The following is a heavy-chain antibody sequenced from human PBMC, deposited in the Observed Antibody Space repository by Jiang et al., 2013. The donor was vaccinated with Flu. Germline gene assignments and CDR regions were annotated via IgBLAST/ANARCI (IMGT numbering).Heavy chain of an antibody. CDR1: GYSFTAYW. J-gene: IGHJ4*02. Sequence: GAEVKKPGESLKISCKGSGYSFTAYWISWVRQMPGKGLEWMGRFDPSDSYTNYSPSFQGHVTISADKSISTAYLQWSSLKASDIAMYYCARLRDGSLDYWGQGTLVTVSS. V-gene: IGHV5-10-1*01. D-gene: IGHD1-26*01. CDR2: FDPSDSYT. CDR3: ARLRDGSLDY.